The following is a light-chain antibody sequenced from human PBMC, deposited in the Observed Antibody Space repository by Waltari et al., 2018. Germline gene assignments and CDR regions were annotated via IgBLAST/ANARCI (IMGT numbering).Light chain of an antibody. J-gene: IGKJ1*01. V-gene: IGKV1-12*01. CDR1: QGISTW. CDR3: QQGNSFPPT. Sequence: DIQMTKSPSSVSASVGERVTITCRASQGISTWLAWYQQKPGKAPNVLIYGASTLLTGVPSRFSGSGSGTEFTLTISGLQPEDFATYFCQQGNSFPPTFGQGTRVEV. CDR2: GAS.